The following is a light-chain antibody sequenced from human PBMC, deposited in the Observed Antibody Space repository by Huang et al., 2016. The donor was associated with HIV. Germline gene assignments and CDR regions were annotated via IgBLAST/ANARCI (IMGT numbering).Light chain of an antibody. V-gene: IGKV3-15*01. Sequence: EILMTQSPVTLSVSPGERATLSCRASQSVGGNFDWYQHKPGQAPRLLISDASTRAPGGPVTFSGSGSGTELTLTITSLQSEDLAFYYCQQYNNWPLTFGGGTKVEIK. CDR3: QQYNNWPLT. J-gene: IGKJ4*01. CDR1: QSVGGN. CDR2: DAS.